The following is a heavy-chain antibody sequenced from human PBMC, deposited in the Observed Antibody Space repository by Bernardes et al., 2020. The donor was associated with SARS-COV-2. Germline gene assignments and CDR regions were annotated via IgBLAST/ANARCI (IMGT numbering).Heavy chain of an antibody. J-gene: IGHJ4*02. V-gene: IGHV3-23*01. Sequence: VGSLSLSCAASGLTFGTYAMTWVRQAPGKGLEWVATIRGGGEATFYAESVKGRFTISRDNSKNTVNLQMNSLRTEDTAVYYCAKGGHFSPFDYWGQGTLVTVSS. CDR1: GLTFGTYA. CDR2: IRGGGEAT. D-gene: IGHD5-12*01. CDR3: AKGGHFSPFDY.